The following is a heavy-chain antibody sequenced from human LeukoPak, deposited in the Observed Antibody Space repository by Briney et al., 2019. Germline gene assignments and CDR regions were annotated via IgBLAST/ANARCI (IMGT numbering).Heavy chain of an antibody. CDR3: AKSPYDSSGYYYVDY. Sequence: GGSLRLSCAASGFTFSIYGMNWVRQAPGKGLEWVSAISGSGGSTYYADSVKGRFTISRDNSKNTLYLQMNSLRAEDTAVYYCAKSPYDSSGYYYVDYWGQGALVTVSS. CDR1: GFTFSIYG. D-gene: IGHD3-22*01. CDR2: ISGSGGST. V-gene: IGHV3-23*01. J-gene: IGHJ4*02.